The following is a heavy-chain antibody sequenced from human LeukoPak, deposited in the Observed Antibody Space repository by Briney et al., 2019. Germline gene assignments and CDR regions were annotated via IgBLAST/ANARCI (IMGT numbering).Heavy chain of an antibody. J-gene: IGHJ4*02. CDR1: GFTFSSYG. CDR3: AKSTWFDYFDY. D-gene: IGHD3-9*01. V-gene: IGHV3-23*01. CDR2: ISGRGGRT. Sequence: GGSLRPSCAASGFTFSSYGMSWVRQAPGKGLEWVSAISGRGGRTYYADSVKGRFTISRDNSENTLYLQMNRLRADDTAIYYCAKSTWFDYFDYWGQGTLVTVSS.